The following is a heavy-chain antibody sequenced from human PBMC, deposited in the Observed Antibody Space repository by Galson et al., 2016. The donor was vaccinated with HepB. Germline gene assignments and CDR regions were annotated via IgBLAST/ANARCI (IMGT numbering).Heavy chain of an antibody. CDR1: GFSFTTYA. CDR2: LSFDGKTR. CDR3: ARVYDFWSGRYAPPLSGFQH. V-gene: IGHV3-30*04. D-gene: IGHD3-3*01. J-gene: IGHJ1*01. Sequence: SLRLSCAASGFSFTTYAMHWVRQSPGMGLEWVAVLSFDGKTRHYADSVKGRFTISRDTSNNTVFLQMSSLRPDDTAIYYCARVYDFWSGRYAPPLSGFQHWGQGTLVVVSS.